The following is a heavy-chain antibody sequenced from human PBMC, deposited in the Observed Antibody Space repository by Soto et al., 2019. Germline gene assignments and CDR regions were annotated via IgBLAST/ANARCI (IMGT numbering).Heavy chain of an antibody. J-gene: IGHJ6*02. V-gene: IGHV3-7*03. D-gene: IGHD4-17*01. CDR1: GFTFGDYA. CDR2: IDTDGSRK. Sequence: EVQLVESGGGLVQPGRSLRLSCAASGFTFGDYAMQWVRQAPGKGLEWVANIDTDGSRKNYVDSVKGRFIISRDNAKNSLLLQMNSLSADDTAVYYCGRVPLDGNYANGVDVWGQGTTVTVSS. CDR3: GRVPLDGNYANGVDV.